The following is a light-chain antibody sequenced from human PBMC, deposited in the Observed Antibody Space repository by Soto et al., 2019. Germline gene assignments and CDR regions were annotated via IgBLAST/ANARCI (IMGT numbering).Light chain of an antibody. Sequence: QSALTQPASVSGSPGQSITISCTGTSSDVGGYNYVSWYQQHPGKAPKLMIYEVSNRPSGVSNRFSGSKSGNTASLTISGLQAEDEGDYYCSSYTSSGTPNCVFGGGTKLTVL. V-gene: IGLV2-14*01. J-gene: IGLJ3*02. CDR3: SSYTSSGTPNCV. CDR1: SSDVGGYNY. CDR2: EVS.